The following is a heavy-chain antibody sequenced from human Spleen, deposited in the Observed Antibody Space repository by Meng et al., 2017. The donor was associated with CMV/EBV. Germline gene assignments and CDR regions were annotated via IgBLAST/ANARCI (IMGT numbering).Heavy chain of an antibody. V-gene: IGHV5-51*01. CDR2: IYPGGSDI. Sequence: SCKGSGYSLTNYWIGWVRQRPGKGLEWMGIIYPGGSDIRYSPSFQGQVIISVDKSISTAYLQWNNLKASDTAMYYCARVGSGTFLADFWGQGTLVTVSS. CDR3: ARVGSGTFLADF. J-gene: IGHJ4*02. CDR1: GYSLTNYW. D-gene: IGHD1-26*01.